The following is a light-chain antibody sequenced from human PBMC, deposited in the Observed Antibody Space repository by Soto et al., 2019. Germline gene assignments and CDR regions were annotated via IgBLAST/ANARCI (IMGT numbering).Light chain of an antibody. Sequence: DIQMTQSPSTLSASVGDRVTITCRASQSVTNWLAWHQQKPGKAPNLLIYDASRLQSGIPSRFSGSGSATEFTLTISSLQPDDFATYYCQQYTTYPYTFGQGTKLEIK. CDR1: QSVTNW. CDR3: QQYTTYPYT. V-gene: IGKV1-5*01. CDR2: DAS. J-gene: IGKJ2*01.